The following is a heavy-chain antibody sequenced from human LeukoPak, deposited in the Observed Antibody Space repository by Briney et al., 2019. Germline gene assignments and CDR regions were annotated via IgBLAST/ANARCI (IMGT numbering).Heavy chain of an antibody. CDR3: ARSDVLTAYAMAL. J-gene: IGHJ4*02. V-gene: IGHV4-59*08. D-gene: IGHD3-9*01. Sequence: SETLSLTCTVSGGSIISYYWSWIRQPPGKGLEWIGYMYYSGATNYNPSLKSRVTMSVATSMTHFSLQLSSVTVADTAVYYCARSDVLTAYAMALWGQGTLVIVSS. CDR1: GGSIISYY. CDR2: MYYSGAT.